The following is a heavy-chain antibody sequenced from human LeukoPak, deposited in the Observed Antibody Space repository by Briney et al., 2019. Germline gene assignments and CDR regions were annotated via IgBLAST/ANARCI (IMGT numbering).Heavy chain of an antibody. V-gene: IGHV3-21*01. CDR1: GFTFSSYS. D-gene: IGHD2-2*02. J-gene: IGHJ3*02. Sequence: GGSLRLSCAASGFTFSSYSMNWVRQAPGKGLEWVSSIRSSSSYIYYADSVEGRFTISRDDAKNSLYLQMNSLRAEDTAVYYCARDRVVPAAIYAFDIWGQGTMVTVSS. CDR2: IRSSSSYI. CDR3: ARDRVVPAAIYAFDI.